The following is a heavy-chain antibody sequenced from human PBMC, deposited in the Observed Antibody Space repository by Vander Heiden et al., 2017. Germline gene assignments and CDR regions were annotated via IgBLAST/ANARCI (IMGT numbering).Heavy chain of an antibody. CDR1: GGSFSGYY. CDR3: ARVVQLLWFGDTRYFDL. V-gene: IGHV4-34*01. Sequence: QVQLQQWGAGLLKPSETLSLTCAVYGGSFSGYYWSWIRQPPGKGLEWIGEINHSGSTNYNPSLNSRVTISVDTSKNQFSLKLSSVTAADTAVYYCARVVQLLWFGDTRYFDLWGRGPLVAVSS. CDR2: INHSGST. J-gene: IGHJ2*01. D-gene: IGHD3-10*01.